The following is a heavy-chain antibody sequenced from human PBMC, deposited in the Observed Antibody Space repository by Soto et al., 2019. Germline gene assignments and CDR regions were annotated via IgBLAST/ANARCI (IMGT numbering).Heavy chain of an antibody. J-gene: IGHJ4*02. CDR3: AKVNSILTGRYYFDY. CDR2: ISYDGSNK. D-gene: IGHD3-9*01. Sequence: HPGGSLRLSCAASGFTFSSYGMHWVRQAPGKGLEWVAVISYDGSNKYYADSVKGRFTISRDNSKNTLYLQMNSLRAEDTAVYYCAKVNSILTGRYYFDYWGQGTLVTVSS. CDR1: GFTFSSYG. V-gene: IGHV3-30*18.